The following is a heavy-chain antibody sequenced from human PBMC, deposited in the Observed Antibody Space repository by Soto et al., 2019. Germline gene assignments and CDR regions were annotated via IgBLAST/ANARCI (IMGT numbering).Heavy chain of an antibody. CDR3: ARETLYCGGDCFRDYYYGMDV. V-gene: IGHV4-59*01. CDR2: IYYSGST. CDR1: GGSISSYY. D-gene: IGHD2-21*02. J-gene: IGHJ6*02. Sequence: SLTCTVSGGSISSYYWSWIRQPPGKGLEWIGYIYYSGSTNYNPSLKSRVTISVDTSKNQFSLKLSSVTAADTAVYYCARETLYCGGDCFRDYYYGMDVWGQGTTVTVSS.